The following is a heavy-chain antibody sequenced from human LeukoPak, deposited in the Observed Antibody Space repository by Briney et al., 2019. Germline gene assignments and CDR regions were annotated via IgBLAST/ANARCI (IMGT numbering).Heavy chain of an antibody. J-gene: IGHJ4*02. V-gene: IGHV1-18*01. CDR3: ARYYIAVAGREDFDY. Sequence: ASVKVSCKASGYTFTSYGISWVRQAPGQGLEWMGWISAYNGNTNYAQKLQGRVTMTTDTSTGTAYMELRSLRSDDTAVYYCARYYIAVAGREDFDYWGQGTLVTVSS. CDR1: GYTFTSYG. D-gene: IGHD6-19*01. CDR2: ISAYNGNT.